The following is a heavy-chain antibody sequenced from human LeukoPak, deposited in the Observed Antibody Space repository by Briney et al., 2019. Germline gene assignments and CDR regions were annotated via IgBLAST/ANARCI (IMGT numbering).Heavy chain of an antibody. CDR1: GYTFTAYY. Sequence: ASVKVSCKASGYTFTAYYMHWVRQAPGQGLEWMGWINPNSGGTNYAQKFQGRVTMTRDTSISTAYTELSRLRSDDTAVYYCARLARPSSGWSIFDYWGQGILVTVSS. J-gene: IGHJ4*02. D-gene: IGHD6-19*01. CDR2: INPNSGGT. CDR3: ARLARPSSGWSIFDY. V-gene: IGHV1-2*02.